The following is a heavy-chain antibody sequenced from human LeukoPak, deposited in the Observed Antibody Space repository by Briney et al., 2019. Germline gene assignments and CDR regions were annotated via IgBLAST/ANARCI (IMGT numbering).Heavy chain of an antibody. CDR3: ARDRYDYVWGSYRLSFDP. V-gene: IGHV4-38-2*02. CDR1: GYSISSGYY. D-gene: IGHD3-16*02. Sequence: SETLSLTCAVSGYSISSGYYWGWIRQPPGKGLEWIGSIYHSGSTYYNPSLKSRVTISVDTSKNQFSLKLSSVTAADTAAYYCARDRYDYVWGSYRLSFDPWGQGTLVTVSS. J-gene: IGHJ5*02. CDR2: IYHSGST.